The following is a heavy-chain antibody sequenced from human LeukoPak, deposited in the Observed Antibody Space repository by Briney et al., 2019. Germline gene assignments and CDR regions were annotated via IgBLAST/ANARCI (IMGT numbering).Heavy chain of an antibody. CDR3: AKDISGYSYGPVDY. D-gene: IGHD5-18*01. CDR1: GFTFDDYA. J-gene: IGHJ4*02. Sequence: GGSLRVSCAASGFTFDDYAMHWVRQAPGKGLEWVSGISWNSGSIGYADSVKGRFTISRDNAKNSLYLQMNSLRAEDTALYYCAKDISGYSYGPVDYWGQGTLVTVSS. V-gene: IGHV3-9*01. CDR2: ISWNSGSI.